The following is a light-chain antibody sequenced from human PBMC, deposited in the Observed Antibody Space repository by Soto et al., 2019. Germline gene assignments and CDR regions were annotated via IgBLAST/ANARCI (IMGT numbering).Light chain of an antibody. Sequence: EIVLTPSPGTLSLSPGDRATLSCRASQSVSSIYFAWYQQKRGQAPRLLIYGVSSRATGIPDRFSGSGSGTDFTLTISRLEPEDSAVYYCEQYGSSPRTFGQGTKVDIK. J-gene: IGKJ1*01. V-gene: IGKV3-20*01. CDR2: GVS. CDR3: EQYGSSPRT. CDR1: QSVSSIY.